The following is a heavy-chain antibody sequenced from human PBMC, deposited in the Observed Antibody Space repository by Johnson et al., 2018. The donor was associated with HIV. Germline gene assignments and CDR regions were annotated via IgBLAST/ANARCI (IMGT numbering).Heavy chain of an antibody. V-gene: IGHV3-66*02. Sequence: VQLVESGGGLVQPGGSLRLSCAVSGFTVSSNYITWVRQAPGKGLEWISVIYSGGDKYYADSVKGRFTISRDNSKNTLYLQMNSLRAEDTAVYYCARDAPDSGSYHAFDIWGQGTMVTVSS. J-gene: IGHJ3*02. CDR1: GFTVSSNY. CDR2: IYSGGDK. CDR3: ARDAPDSGSYHAFDI. D-gene: IGHD1-26*01.